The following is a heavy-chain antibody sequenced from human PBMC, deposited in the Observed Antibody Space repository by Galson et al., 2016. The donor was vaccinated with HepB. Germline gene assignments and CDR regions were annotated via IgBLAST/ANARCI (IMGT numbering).Heavy chain of an antibody. J-gene: IGHJ3*02. CDR1: GFTFSSYA. CDR3: ARALVDRSGFSGFDI. V-gene: IGHV3-30-3*01. CDR2: ISYDGSNK. Sequence: SLRLSCAASGFTFSSYAMHWVRQAPGKGLEWVAVISYDGSNKYYADSVKGRFTISRDKSNNTLYLQMNSLRAEDTAVYYCARALVDRSGFSGFDIWGQGTMVTVSS. D-gene: IGHD3-22*01.